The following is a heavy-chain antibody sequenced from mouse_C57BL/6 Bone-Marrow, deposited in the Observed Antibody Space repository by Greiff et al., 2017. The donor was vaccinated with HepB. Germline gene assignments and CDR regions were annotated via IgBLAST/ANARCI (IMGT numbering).Heavy chain of an antibody. Sequence: VQLQQSGAELVRPGASVKLSCKASGYTFTDYYINWVKQRPGQGLEWIARIYPGSGNTYYNEKFKGKATLTAEKSSSTAYMQLSSLTSEDSAVYFCARSGVLLRYGGYWGQGTTLTVSS. CDR3: ARSGVLLRYGGY. CDR1: GYTFTDYY. V-gene: IGHV1-76*01. CDR2: IYPGSGNT. D-gene: IGHD1-1*01. J-gene: IGHJ2*01.